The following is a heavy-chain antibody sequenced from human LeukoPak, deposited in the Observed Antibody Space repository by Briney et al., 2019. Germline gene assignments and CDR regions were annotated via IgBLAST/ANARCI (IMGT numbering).Heavy chain of an antibody. D-gene: IGHD4-23*01. CDR1: GGSISSYY. CDR3: AAATVVKAFDY. V-gene: IGHV4-59*01. Sequence: SETLSLTCTVSGGSISSYYWSWIRQPPGKGLEWIGYIYYSGSTNYNPPLKSRVTISVDTSKNQFSLKLSSVTAADTAVYYCAAATVVKAFDYWGQGTLVTVSS. J-gene: IGHJ4*02. CDR2: IYYSGST.